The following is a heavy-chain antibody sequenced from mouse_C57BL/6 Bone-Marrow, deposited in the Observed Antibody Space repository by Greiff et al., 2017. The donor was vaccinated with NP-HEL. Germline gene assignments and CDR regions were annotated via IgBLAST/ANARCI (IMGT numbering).Heavy chain of an antibody. V-gene: IGHV1-62-2*01. Sequence: VKLVESGAELVKPGASVKLSCKASGYTFTEYTIHWVKQRSGQGLEWIGWFYPGSGSIKYNEKFKDKATLTADKSSSTVYMELSRLTSEDSAVYFCARHEEEGFTTVVARGLDYWGQGTTLTVSS. CDR2: FYPGSGSI. CDR3: ARHEEEGFTTVVARGLDY. D-gene: IGHD1-1*01. J-gene: IGHJ2*01. CDR1: GYTFTEYT.